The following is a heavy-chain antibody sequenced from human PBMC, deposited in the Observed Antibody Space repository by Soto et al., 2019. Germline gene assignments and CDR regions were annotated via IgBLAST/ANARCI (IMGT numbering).Heavy chain of an antibody. CDR3: ARDQMGRRSWTPSSWTQDC. CDR2: ISSSSSTI. D-gene: IGHD6-13*01. V-gene: IGHV3-48*01. J-gene: IGHJ4*02. Sequence: PGGSLRLSCAASGFTFSSYSMNWVRQAPGKGLEWVSYISSSSSTIYYADSVKGRFTISRDNAKNSLYLQMNSLRAEDTAVYYCARDQMGRRSWTPSSWTQDCWGQGTLVTVSS. CDR1: GFTFSSYS.